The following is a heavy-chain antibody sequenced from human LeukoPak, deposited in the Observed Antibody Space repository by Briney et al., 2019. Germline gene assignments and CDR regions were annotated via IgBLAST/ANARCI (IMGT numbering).Heavy chain of an antibody. CDR1: GFTFSTYA. Sequence: PGGSLRLSCAASGFTFSTYAMSWVRQAPGKGPEWVSAISGSGGSTYYRDSVKGRFTISRDNSKNTLYLQMNSLRAEDTAVYYCAKEGEAEAGWNWFDPWGQGTLVTVSS. CDR2: ISGSGGST. D-gene: IGHD6-13*01. V-gene: IGHV3-23*01. J-gene: IGHJ5*02. CDR3: AKEGEAEAGWNWFDP.